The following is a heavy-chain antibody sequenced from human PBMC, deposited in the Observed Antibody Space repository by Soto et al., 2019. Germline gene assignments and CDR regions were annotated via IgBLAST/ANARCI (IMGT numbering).Heavy chain of an antibody. CDR1: GFTFSSYG. Sequence: GALRLSCAASGFTFSSYGMHWVRQAPGKGLEWVAVIWYDGSNKYYADYVKGRFTISRDNSKNTLYLQMNSLRAEDTAVYYCAREISVLVPAAISPWFDPWGQGTLVTVSS. CDR2: IWYDGSNK. CDR3: AREISVLVPAAISPWFDP. J-gene: IGHJ5*02. D-gene: IGHD2-2*01. V-gene: IGHV3-33*01.